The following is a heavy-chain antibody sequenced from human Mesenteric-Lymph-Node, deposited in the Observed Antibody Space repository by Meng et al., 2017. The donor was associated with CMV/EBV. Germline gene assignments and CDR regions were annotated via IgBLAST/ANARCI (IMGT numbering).Heavy chain of an antibody. CDR3: SRGNYGMDV. D-gene: IGHD3-16*01. Sequence: GGSLRLSCAASGLTVSSNYMNWVRQAPGKGLEWVSVIYSGAGTYYADSVKGRFTVSRDNAKNTLYLQMNSLSAEDTAVYYCSRGNYGMDVWGQGTTVTVSS. CDR1: GLTVSSNY. V-gene: IGHV3-66*01. CDR2: IYSGAGT. J-gene: IGHJ6*02.